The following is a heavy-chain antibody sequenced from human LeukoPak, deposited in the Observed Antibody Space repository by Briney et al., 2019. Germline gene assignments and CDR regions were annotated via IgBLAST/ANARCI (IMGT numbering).Heavy chain of an antibody. CDR2: IIPIFGTA. V-gene: IGHV1-69*01. J-gene: IGHJ4*02. D-gene: IGHD5-24*01. Sequence: ASVKVSCKASGGTFSSYAISWVRQAPGQGLEWMGGIIPIFGTANYAQKFQGRVTITADESTSTAYMELSSLRSEDTAVYYCARTRWLQLARPGVLNYWGQGTLVTVSS. CDR1: GGTFSSYA. CDR3: ARTRWLQLARPGVLNY.